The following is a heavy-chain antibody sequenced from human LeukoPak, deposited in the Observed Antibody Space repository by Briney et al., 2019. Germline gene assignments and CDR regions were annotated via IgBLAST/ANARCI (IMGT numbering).Heavy chain of an antibody. J-gene: IGHJ5*02. Sequence: KTSETLSLTCIVSGGSISSGDYYWSWIRQPPGKGLEWIGYIYHSGSTNYNPSLKNRVTISVDTSKNQFSLKLSSVTAADTAVYYCARVHNWFDPWGQGTLVTVSS. CDR2: IYHSGST. CDR1: GGSISSGDYY. V-gene: IGHV4-30-4*01. CDR3: ARVHNWFDP.